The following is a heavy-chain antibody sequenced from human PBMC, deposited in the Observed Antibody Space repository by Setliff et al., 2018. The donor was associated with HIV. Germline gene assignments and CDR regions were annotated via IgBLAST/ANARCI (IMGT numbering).Heavy chain of an antibody. D-gene: IGHD6-13*01. Sequence: TSETLSLTCSVSGGSISGHYWSWLRQPPGKGLEWIGYIYHSGSTDYNPSLKSRVTISIDTSENRFSLNLTSVTAADTALYYCARTSGYSSSWYPFDYWGQGTLVTVSS. CDR2: IYHSGST. CDR3: ARTSGYSSSWYPFDY. CDR1: GGSISGHY. V-gene: IGHV4-59*11. J-gene: IGHJ4*02.